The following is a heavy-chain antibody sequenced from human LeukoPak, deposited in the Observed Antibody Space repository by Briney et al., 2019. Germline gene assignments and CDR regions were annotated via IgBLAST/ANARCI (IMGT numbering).Heavy chain of an antibody. D-gene: IGHD5-24*01. Sequence: GASVKVSRQASGYTFTDYYMHWVRQAPGQGLEWMGWINPNSGDTKYPQKFQGRVTMTRDASISTVYMELSRLTSDDSAVYFCARDRGSGYIILDFWGPGTLVTVSS. CDR2: INPNSGDT. J-gene: IGHJ4*02. V-gene: IGHV1-2*02. CDR3: ARDRGSGYIILDF. CDR1: GYTFTDYY.